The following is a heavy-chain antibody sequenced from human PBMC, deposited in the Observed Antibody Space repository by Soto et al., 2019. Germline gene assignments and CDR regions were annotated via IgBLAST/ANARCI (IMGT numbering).Heavy chain of an antibody. CDR1: GFTSIGLS. J-gene: IGHJ6*02. D-gene: IGHD3-10*01. CDR3: ARLSGENYYYYGMDV. CDR2: ITSSSSYI. V-gene: IGHV3-21*01. Sequence: EVQLVESGGGLAKLGGSRKPPFPPPGFTSIGLSLNGSPRPPGKGLEWVSSITSSSSYIYYADSVKGRFTISRDNAKNSLYLQMNSLRAEDTAVYYCARLSGENYYYYGMDVWGQGTTVTVSS.